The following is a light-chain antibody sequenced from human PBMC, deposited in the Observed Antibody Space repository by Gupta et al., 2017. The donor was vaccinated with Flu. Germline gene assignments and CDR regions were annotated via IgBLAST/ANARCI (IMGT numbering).Light chain of an antibody. V-gene: IGKV3-15*01. CDR3: QQYNNWPPYS. Sequence: EIVMTQSPATLSVSPGERATLPCRASQSVSSNLAWYQQKPGQAPRLLIYGASTRATGIPARFSGSGSGTEFTLTISSLQSEDCAVYYCQQYNNWPPYSFGRGPSWRSN. J-gene: IGKJ2*03. CDR1: QSVSSN. CDR2: GAS.